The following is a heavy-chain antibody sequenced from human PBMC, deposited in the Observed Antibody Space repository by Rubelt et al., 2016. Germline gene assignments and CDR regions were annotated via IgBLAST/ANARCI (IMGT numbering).Heavy chain of an antibody. J-gene: IGHJ6*02. CDR1: RYW. V-gene: IGHV3-74*01. Sequence: RYWMHWVRQAPGKGLVWVSRINTDGSTSYADSVKGRSTISRDNGKNTLHLQMNSLRVEDTAVYYCARGHYYDMDVWGQGTTVTVSS. CDR2: INTDGST. CDR3: ARGHYYDMDV.